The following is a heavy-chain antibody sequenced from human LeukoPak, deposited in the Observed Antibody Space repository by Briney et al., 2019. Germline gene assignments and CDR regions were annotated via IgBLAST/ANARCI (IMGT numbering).Heavy chain of an antibody. CDR2: ISGSGGST. CDR1: GFTFSSYG. D-gene: IGHD3-22*01. J-gene: IGHJ6*03. Sequence: GGSLRLSCAASGFTFSSYGMSWVRQAPGKGLEWVSAISGSGGSTYYADSVKGRFTISRDNSKNTLYLQMNSLRAEDTAVYYCAKEYDSSGYYAPYYYYYMDVWGKGTTVTISS. V-gene: IGHV3-23*01. CDR3: AKEYDSSGYYAPYYYYYMDV.